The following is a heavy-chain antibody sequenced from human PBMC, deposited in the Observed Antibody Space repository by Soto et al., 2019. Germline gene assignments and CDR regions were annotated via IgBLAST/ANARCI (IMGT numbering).Heavy chain of an antibody. CDR2: IRSKANSYAT. CDR1: GFTFSGSA. V-gene: IGHV3-73*02. J-gene: IGHJ5*02. Sequence: EVQLVESGGGLVQPGGSLKLSCEASGFTFSGSAMHWVRQASGKGLEWVGRIRSKANSYATAYAASVKGRFTISRDDSKNTAYLQMNSLKTEDTAVYYCTIDPYYDFWSGYYGTWGQGTLVTVSS. CDR3: TIDPYYDFWSGYYGT. D-gene: IGHD3-3*01.